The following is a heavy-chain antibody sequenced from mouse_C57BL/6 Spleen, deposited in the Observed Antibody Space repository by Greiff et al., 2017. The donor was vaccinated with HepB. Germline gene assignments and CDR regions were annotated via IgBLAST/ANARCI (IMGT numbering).Heavy chain of an antibody. D-gene: IGHD1-1*01. Sequence: EVKVVESGGGLVKPGGSLKLSCAASGFTFSDYGMHWVRQAPEKGLEWVAYISSGSSTIYYADTVTGRFTISRDNAKNTLFLQMTSLRSEDTAMYYCARLLRAMDYWGQGTSVTVSS. V-gene: IGHV5-17*01. CDR1: GFTFSDYG. CDR3: ARLLRAMDY. CDR2: ISSGSSTI. J-gene: IGHJ4*01.